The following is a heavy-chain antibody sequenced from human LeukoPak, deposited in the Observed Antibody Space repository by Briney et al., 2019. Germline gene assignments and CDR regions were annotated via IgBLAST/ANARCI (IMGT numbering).Heavy chain of an antibody. V-gene: IGHV3-23*01. Sequence: PGGSLRLSCAASGFTFSSYAMTWVRQAPGKGLEWVSVISFNGGSTYYGDSVKGRFTISRDSSKNTLYLHMNRLRAEDTAVYYCAKVSRGKYDILTGYYRAPADYWGQGTLVTVSS. CDR1: GFTFSSYA. J-gene: IGHJ4*02. D-gene: IGHD3-9*01. CDR2: ISFNGGST. CDR3: AKVSRGKYDILTGYYRAPADY.